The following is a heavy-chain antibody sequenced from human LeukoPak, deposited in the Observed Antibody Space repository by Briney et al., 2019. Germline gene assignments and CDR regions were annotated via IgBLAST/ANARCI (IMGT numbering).Heavy chain of an antibody. J-gene: IGHJ5*02. CDR3: ARSSLPLTIIGVVIFWFDP. V-gene: IGHV3-21*01. CDR2: ISSSSSSYI. D-gene: IGHD3-3*01. CDR1: GFTFSSYS. Sequence: GGSLRLSCAASGFTFSSYSMNWVRQAPGKGLEWVSSISSSSSSYIYYADSVKGRFTISRDNAKNSLYLQMNSLRAEDTAVYYCARSSLPLTIIGVVIFWFDPWGQGTLVTVSS.